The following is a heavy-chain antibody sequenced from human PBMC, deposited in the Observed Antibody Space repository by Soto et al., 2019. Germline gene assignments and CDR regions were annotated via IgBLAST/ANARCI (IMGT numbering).Heavy chain of an antibody. CDR2: IYYSGST. V-gene: IGHV4-39*01. D-gene: IGHD2-15*01. Sequence: SETLSLTCTVSGGSISSSSYYWGWIRQPPGKGLEWIGSIYYSGSTYYNPSLKSRVTISVDTSKNQFSLKLSSVTAADTAVYYCARHWATRGDFDYWGQETLVTVSS. CDR3: ARHWATRGDFDY. J-gene: IGHJ4*02. CDR1: GGSISSSSYY.